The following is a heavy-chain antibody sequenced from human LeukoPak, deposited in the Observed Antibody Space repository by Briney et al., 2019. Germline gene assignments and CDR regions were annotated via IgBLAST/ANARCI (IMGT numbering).Heavy chain of an antibody. V-gene: IGHV3-7*03. CDR1: GFTFSSYW. J-gene: IGHJ6*02. CDR2: INHNGNVN. CDR3: ARGGGLDV. D-gene: IGHD3-16*01. Sequence: PGGSLRLSCAASGFTFSSYWVNWARRAPGKGLEWVASINHNGNVNYYVDSVKGRFTISRDNAKNSLYLQMSNLRAEDTAVYFCARGGGLDVWGQGATVTVSS.